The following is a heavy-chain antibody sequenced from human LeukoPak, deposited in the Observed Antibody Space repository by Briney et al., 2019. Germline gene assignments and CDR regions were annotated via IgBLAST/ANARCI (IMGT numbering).Heavy chain of an antibody. CDR3: ARLPRIAVAGLPFDY. V-gene: IGHV5-51*01. D-gene: IGHD6-19*01. Sequence: GESLKISCKGSGYSFTSYWIGWVRQMPGKGLEWMGIIYPGDSDTRYSPSSQGQVTISADKSISTAYLQWSSLKASDTAMYYCARLPRIAVAGLPFDYWGQGTLVTVSS. CDR1: GYSFTSYW. CDR2: IYPGDSDT. J-gene: IGHJ4*02.